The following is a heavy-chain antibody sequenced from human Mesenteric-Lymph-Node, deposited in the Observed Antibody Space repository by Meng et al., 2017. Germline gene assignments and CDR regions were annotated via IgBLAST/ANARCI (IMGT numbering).Heavy chain of an antibody. V-gene: IGHV1-2*02. Sequence: ASVKVSCKASGYTFTGYYMHWVRQAPGQGLEWMGWINPNSGGTNYAQKFQGRVTMTRDTSISTAYMELSRLRSDDTAVYYCARGGGYCSGGNCVDPDYWGQGTLVTVSS. CDR1: GYTFTGYY. CDR3: ARGGGYCSGGNCVDPDY. CDR2: INPNSGGT. J-gene: IGHJ4*02. D-gene: IGHD2-15*01.